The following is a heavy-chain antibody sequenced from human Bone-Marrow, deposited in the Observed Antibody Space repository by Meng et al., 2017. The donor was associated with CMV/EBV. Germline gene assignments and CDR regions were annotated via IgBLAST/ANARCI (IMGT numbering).Heavy chain of an antibody. CDR2: MNPNSGNT. D-gene: IGHD6-19*01. CDR3: ATGVADFEY. V-gene: IGHV1-8*01. CDR1: GYTFTSYD. J-gene: IGHJ4*02. Sequence: VQLVQSGAEVKKPGASVKFSWKASGYTFTSYDINSVRQAAGQGLEWMGWMNPNSGNTDYAQKFQGRVTMTRNISKSTAYMDLSSLRSEDTAVYYCATGVADFEYWGQGTLVTVSS.